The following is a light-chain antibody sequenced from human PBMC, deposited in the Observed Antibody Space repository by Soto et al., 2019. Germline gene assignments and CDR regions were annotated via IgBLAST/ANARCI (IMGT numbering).Light chain of an antibody. CDR2: GSL. CDR1: QRISANY. V-gene: IGKV3-20*01. J-gene: IGKJ2*01. CDR3: HQYGDSPYS. Sequence: VVLTQSPGTLSLSPGERATLSCRATQRISANYIAWYQLKPGQAPRLLIHGSLTRAAGIPDRFSGSGSGADFTLTIARVEPEDFAVYFCHQYGDSPYSXGQGTKLDIK.